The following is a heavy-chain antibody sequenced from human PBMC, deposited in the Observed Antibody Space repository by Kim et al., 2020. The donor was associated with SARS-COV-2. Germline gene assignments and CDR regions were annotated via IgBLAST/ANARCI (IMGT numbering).Heavy chain of an antibody. CDR1: GGSISSYY. CDR3: ASGYCSGGSCKPWRWAFDI. D-gene: IGHD2-15*01. V-gene: IGHV4-4*07. Sequence: SETLSLTCTVSGGSISSYYWSWIRQPAGKGLEWIGRIYTSGSTNYNPSLKSRVTMSVDTSKNQFSLKLSSVTAADTAVYYCASGYCSGGSCKPWRWAFDIWGQGTMVTVSS. J-gene: IGHJ3*02. CDR2: IYTSGST.